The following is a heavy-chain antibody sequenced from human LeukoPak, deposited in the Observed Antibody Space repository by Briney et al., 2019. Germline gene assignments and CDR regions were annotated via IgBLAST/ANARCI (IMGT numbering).Heavy chain of an antibody. CDR1: GYTFTGYY. CDR3: ARHHESYKYYGDYLNCFDP. D-gene: IGHD4-17*01. V-gene: IGHV1-2*02. Sequence: ASVKVSCKASGYTFTGYYMHWVRQAPGQGLEWMGWINPNSGGTNYAQKFQGRVTMTRDTSISTAYMELRRLTSDDTAVYYCARHHESYKYYGDYLNCFDPWGQGTLVTASS. CDR2: INPNSGGT. J-gene: IGHJ5*02.